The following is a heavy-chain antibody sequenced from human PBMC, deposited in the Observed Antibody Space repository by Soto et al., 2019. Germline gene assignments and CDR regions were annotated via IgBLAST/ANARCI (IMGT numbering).Heavy chain of an antibody. V-gene: IGHV3-30-3*01. Sequence: WWSLRLPCASSGFTFSSYAMHWVRQAPGKGLEWVAVISYDGSNKYYADSVKCRFTISRDNSKNTLYLQMNSLRAEDTAVYYCARDPYPYDSSGYPDYWGQGTLVTVSS. J-gene: IGHJ4*02. D-gene: IGHD3-22*01. CDR1: GFTFSSYA. CDR2: ISYDGSNK. CDR3: ARDPYPYDSSGYPDY.